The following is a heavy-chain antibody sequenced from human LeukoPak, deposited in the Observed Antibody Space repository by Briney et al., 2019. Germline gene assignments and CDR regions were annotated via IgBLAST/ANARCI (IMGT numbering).Heavy chain of an antibody. Sequence: SETLSLTCTVSGGSISSYYWSWIRQPPGKGLEWIGYIYYSGSTNYNPSLKSRVIISVDTSKNQVSLKLSSVTAADTAVYYCARGYSSSSYVGLWGQGTLVTVSS. J-gene: IGHJ4*02. V-gene: IGHV4-59*08. CDR2: IYYSGST. CDR3: ARGYSSSSYVGL. D-gene: IGHD6-13*01. CDR1: GGSISSYY.